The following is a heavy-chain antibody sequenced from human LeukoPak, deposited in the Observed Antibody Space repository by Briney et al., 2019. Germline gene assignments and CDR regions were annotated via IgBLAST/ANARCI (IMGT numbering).Heavy chain of an antibody. D-gene: IGHD3-10*01. CDR3: ARTTPVRGTGTIHRMDV. Sequence: ASVKVSCKASGYTLTDYAVHWVRQDPGQRLEWMGRLNADDGDTKYSQKFQGRVTITRDTSANTAYMELSSLRSEDTAMYYCARTTPVRGTGTIHRMDVWGQGTTVTVSS. CDR2: LNADDGDT. CDR1: GYTLTDYA. J-gene: IGHJ6*02. V-gene: IGHV1-3*01.